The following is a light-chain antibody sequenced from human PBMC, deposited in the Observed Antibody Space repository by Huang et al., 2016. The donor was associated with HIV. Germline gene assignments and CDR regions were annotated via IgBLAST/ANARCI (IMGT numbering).Light chain of an antibody. CDR2: WAS. J-gene: IGKJ1*01. CDR1: QNVLSASNNKNY. CDR3: QQYYTRPG. V-gene: IGKV4-1*01. Sequence: DIVLTQSPDSLAVSLGERATINCKSSQNVLSASNNKNYLAWYQQKPGQPPKVLIYWASTRESGVPDRVSGSGSGTDFTLSISSLQPEDVAIYYCQQYYTRPGFGQGTKVEI.